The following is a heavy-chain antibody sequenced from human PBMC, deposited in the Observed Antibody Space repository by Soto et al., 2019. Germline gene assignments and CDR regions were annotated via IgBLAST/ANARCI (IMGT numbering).Heavy chain of an antibody. CDR3: ARPRSYSDYYYGMDV. V-gene: IGHV5-51*01. Sequence: GESLKISCKGSGYSFTSYWIGWVRQMPGKGLEWMGIIYPGDSDTRYSPSFQGQVTISADKSISTAYLQWSSLKASDTAMYYCARPRSYSDYYYGMDVWGQGTTVTVSS. D-gene: IGHD1-26*01. CDR2: IYPGDSDT. CDR1: GYSFTSYW. J-gene: IGHJ6*02.